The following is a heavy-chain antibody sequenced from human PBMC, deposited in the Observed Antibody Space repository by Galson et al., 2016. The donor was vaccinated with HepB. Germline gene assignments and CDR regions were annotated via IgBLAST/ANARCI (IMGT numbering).Heavy chain of an antibody. Sequence: SETLSLTCFVSGASSTSAAYYWGWIRQPPGKGLEWIGYVSNSGTTNYNPSLKSRVTISLDASQMQFSLNLASVTAADTAVYYCSRRYYGSGTYFYKQGVDVWGQGTTVTVSS. CDR3: SRRYYGSGTYFYKQGVDV. J-gene: IGHJ6*02. CDR1: GASSTSAAYY. D-gene: IGHD3-10*01. CDR2: VSNSGTT. V-gene: IGHV4-39*01.